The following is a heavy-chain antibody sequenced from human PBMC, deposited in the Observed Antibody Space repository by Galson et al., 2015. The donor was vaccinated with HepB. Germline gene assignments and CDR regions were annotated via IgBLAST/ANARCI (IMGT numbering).Heavy chain of an antibody. CDR3: ATGAVPVALRVHFDF. CDR1: GGTFNTYA. CDR2: IIHLFGTT. D-gene: IGHD2-2*01. V-gene: IGHV1-69*06. J-gene: IGHJ4*02. Sequence: SVKVSCKASGGTFNTYAINWVRQAPGQGLEWMGGIIHLFGTTDYAEKFQGRITVTAETSTSTVYMELSSLTSEDTAVYFCATGAVPVALRVHFDFWGQGTLVTVTS.